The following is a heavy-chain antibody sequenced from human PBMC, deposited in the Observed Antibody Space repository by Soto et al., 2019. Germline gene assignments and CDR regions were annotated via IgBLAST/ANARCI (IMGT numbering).Heavy chain of an antibody. CDR3: ARDVVVVAALNYYYYGMDV. J-gene: IGHJ6*02. V-gene: IGHV3-7*05. CDR2: IKQDGSEK. CDR1: GFTFSSYW. D-gene: IGHD2-15*01. Sequence: GGSLRLSCAASGFTFSSYWMSWVRQAPGKGLEWVANIKQDGSEKYYVDSVKGRFTISRDNAKNSLYLQMNSLRAEDTAVYYCARDVVVVAALNYYYYGMDVWGQGTTVTVSS.